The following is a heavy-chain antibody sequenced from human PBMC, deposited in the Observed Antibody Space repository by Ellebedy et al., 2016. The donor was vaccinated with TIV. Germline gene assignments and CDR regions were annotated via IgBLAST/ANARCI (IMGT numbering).Heavy chain of an antibody. CDR3: ARRRGWNYFDF. CDR2: IDYSGNT. V-gene: IGHV4-39*01. Sequence: SETLSLXCRVSGGFVSASGYHWGWVRQPPGKSLEWIGSIDYSGNTYYKPSLKSRVTMSADTSQNQFSLKLSSVSAADTAVYYCARRRGWNYFDFWGLGTLVSVSS. CDR1: GGFVSASGYH. J-gene: IGHJ4*02. D-gene: IGHD3-3*01.